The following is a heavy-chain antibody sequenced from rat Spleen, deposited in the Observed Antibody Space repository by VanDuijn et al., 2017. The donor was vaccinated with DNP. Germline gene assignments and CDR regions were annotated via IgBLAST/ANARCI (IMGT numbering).Heavy chain of an antibody. CDR1: GFTFSNYG. Sequence: EVQLVESGGGPVQPGRSLKLSCVASGFTFSNYGMAWVRRTPTKGLEWVASIRTGGGNTYYRDSVKGRFTISRDNAKTTLYLQMDSLRSEDTATYYCARHDATEGIDFDYWGQGVMVTVSS. V-gene: IGHV5S13*01. CDR2: IRTGGGNT. J-gene: IGHJ2*01. CDR3: ARHDATEGIDFDY. D-gene: IGHD1-11*01.